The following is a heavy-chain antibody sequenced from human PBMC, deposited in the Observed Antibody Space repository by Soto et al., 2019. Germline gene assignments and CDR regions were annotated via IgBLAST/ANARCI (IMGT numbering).Heavy chain of an antibody. D-gene: IGHD1-1*01. CDR3: ARETGTRVVYYFAKDV. V-gene: IGHV3-7*01. Sequence: EVQLVESGGGLVQPGGSLRLSCAASGFSFSTYWMSWVRQPPGKGLEWVANIKEDGSEKYYVDSVKGRFTISRDNAKNSLYLQMNSLRAEDTAVYYCARETGTRVVYYFAKDVWGQGTTVTVSS. CDR2: IKEDGSEK. J-gene: IGHJ6*02. CDR1: GFSFSTYW.